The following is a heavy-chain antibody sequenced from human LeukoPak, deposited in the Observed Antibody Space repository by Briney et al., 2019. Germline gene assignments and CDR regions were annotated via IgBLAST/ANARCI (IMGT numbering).Heavy chain of an antibody. V-gene: IGHV3-30*04. J-gene: IGHJ4*02. D-gene: IGHD3-22*01. CDR3: ATDRGYSSFDY. Sequence: GGSLRLSCAASGFTFISYAIHWVRQPPGKGLEWVAVISFHGTDTFYADSVKGRFTISRDNAKNSLYLQMNSLRAEDTAVYYCATDRGYSSFDYWGQGTLVTVSS. CDR1: GFTFISYA. CDR2: ISFHGTDT.